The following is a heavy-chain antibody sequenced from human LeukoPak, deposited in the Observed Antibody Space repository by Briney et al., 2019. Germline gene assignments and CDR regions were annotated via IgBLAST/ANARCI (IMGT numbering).Heavy chain of an antibody. V-gene: IGHV3-30*02. D-gene: IGHD4-17*01. CDR1: GFTFSSYD. CDR3: AKDCDGGYRKEIKLGGAFDI. CDR2: IWYDGSNK. J-gene: IGHJ3*02. Sequence: PGGSLTLSCTASGFTFSSYDMHWVRQAPGKGLEWVAFIWYDGSNKYYADSVKGRFTISRDHSKNTLYLQMNSLSAEDTAVYYCAKDCDGGYRKEIKLGGAFDIWGQGTMVTVSS.